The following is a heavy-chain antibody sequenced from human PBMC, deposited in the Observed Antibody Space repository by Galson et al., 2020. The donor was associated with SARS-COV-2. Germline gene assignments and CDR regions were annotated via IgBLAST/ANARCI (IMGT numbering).Heavy chain of an antibody. D-gene: IGHD6-19*01. CDR2: IWYDGSNK. V-gene: IGHV3-33*01. CDR3: AREGQWPIGAFDY. CDR1: GFTFSSYG. Sequence: QAGGSLRLSCAASGFTFSSYGMHWVRQAPGKGLEWVAVIWYDGSNKYYADSVKGRFTISRDNSKNTLYLQMNSLRAEDTAVYYCAREGQWPIGAFDYWGQGTLVTVSS. J-gene: IGHJ4*02.